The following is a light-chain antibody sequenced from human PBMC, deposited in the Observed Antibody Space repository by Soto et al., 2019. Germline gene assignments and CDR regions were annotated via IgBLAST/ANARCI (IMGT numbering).Light chain of an antibody. CDR2: EVS. V-gene: IGLV2-8*01. Sequence: QSVLAQPPSASGSPGQSVTIPCTGTYSVIGAYNYVSWYQQRPGEAPKLIIYEVSKRPSGVPDRIFAYKSGNTASLTVSGLQADDEANYYCSSFKGTNSFVFGTGTKVTVL. CDR1: YSVIGAYNY. CDR3: SSFKGTNSFV. J-gene: IGLJ1*01.